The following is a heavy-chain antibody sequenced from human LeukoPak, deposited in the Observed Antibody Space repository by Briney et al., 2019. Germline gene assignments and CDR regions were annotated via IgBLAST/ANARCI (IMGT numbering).Heavy chain of an antibody. Sequence: GRSLRLSCAASGFTFSSYGMHWVRQAPGMGLEWVAVIWYDGSNKYYTDSVKGRFTISRDNSKNTLYLQMNSLRAEDTAVYYCARGQYSPDYWGQGTLVTVSS. CDR3: ARGQYSPDY. J-gene: IGHJ4*02. V-gene: IGHV3-33*01. D-gene: IGHD2-15*01. CDR1: GFTFSSYG. CDR2: IWYDGSNK.